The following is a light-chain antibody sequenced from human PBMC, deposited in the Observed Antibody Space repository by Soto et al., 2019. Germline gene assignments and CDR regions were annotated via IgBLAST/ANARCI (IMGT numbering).Light chain of an antibody. CDR1: QSVTSRY. J-gene: IGKJ5*01. Sequence: EIVLTQSPGTLSLSPGERATLSCWASQSVTSRYLAWYQQKPGQAPRLLIFGASIRDTGIPDRFSGSGSGTDFTLTISRLEPEDFAVYYCQQYSSSPSITFGQGTRLEIK. V-gene: IGKV3-20*01. CDR3: QQYSSSPSIT. CDR2: GAS.